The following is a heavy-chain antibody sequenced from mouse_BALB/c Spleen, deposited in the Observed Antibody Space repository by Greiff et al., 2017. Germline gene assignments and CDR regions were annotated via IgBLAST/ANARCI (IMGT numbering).Heavy chain of an antibody. Sequence: EVKLMESGGGLVKPGGSLKLSCAASGFTFSSYAMSWVRQSPEKRLEWVAEISSGGSYTYYPDTVTGRFTISRDNAKNTLYLEMSSLRSEDTAMYYCAKSSYGNYFAYWGQGTLVTVSA. J-gene: IGHJ3*01. D-gene: IGHD2-10*02. V-gene: IGHV5-9-4*01. CDR1: GFTFSSYA. CDR2: ISSGGSYT. CDR3: AKSSYGNYFAY.